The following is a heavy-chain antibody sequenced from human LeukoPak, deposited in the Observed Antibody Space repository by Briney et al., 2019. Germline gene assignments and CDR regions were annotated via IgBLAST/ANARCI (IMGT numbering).Heavy chain of an antibody. CDR3: SRTWARQWPDY. CDR1: GFTFSSYG. J-gene: IGHJ4*02. Sequence: AASGFTFSSYGMHWVRQAPGKGLEWGAVIWYDGSNKYYADSVKGRFTISRDNSKNTLYLQMNSLRAEDTAVYYCSRTWARQWPDYWGQGTLVTVSS. V-gene: IGHV3-33*01. CDR2: IWYDGSNK. D-gene: IGHD6-19*01.